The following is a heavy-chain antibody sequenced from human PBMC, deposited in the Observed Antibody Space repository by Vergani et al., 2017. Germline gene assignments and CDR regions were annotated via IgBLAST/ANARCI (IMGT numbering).Heavy chain of an antibody. CDR1: GYTFTSYY. Sequence: QVQLVQSGAEVKKPGASVKVSCKASGYTFTSYYMHWVRQAPGQGLEWMGWMNPNSGNTGYAQKFQGRVTMTRNTAISTAYMELSSLRSEDTAVYYCARAAMKFFYYYYYMDVWGKGTTVTVSS. D-gene: IGHD3-3*01. CDR2: MNPNSGNT. J-gene: IGHJ6*03. CDR3: ARAAMKFFYYYYYMDV. V-gene: IGHV1-8*02.